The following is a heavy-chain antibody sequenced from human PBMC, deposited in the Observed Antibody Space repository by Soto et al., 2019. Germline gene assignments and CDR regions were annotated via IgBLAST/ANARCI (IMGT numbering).Heavy chain of an antibody. CDR2: IYYTGRV. J-gene: IGHJ4*01. V-gene: IGHV4-39*01. CDR3: ASHPLYCSSATCYPD. Sequence: QLQLQESGPGLVKPSETLSLTCTVSGGSITSTSYYWGWIRPPPVKGLEWIGSIYYTGRVSYSPSHSSRVTISVDTSKNQFSLKVTSVTAADSAVYYCASHPLYCSSATCYPDWGHGTLVTVSS. CDR1: GGSITSTSYY. D-gene: IGHD2-2*01.